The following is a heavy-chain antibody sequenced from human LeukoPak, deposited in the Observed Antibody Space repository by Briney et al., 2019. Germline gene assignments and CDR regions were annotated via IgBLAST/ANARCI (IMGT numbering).Heavy chain of an antibody. Sequence: GGSLRLSCAASGFAFSNYGMHWVRQAPGKGLEWVALISYHGGNKYYGDFVKGRLTISRDNSKNTLYLQMNSLRPEDTAVYYCAKSPWNGKFRAYFDYWGQGTLVTVSS. D-gene: IGHD1-1*01. J-gene: IGHJ4*02. V-gene: IGHV3-30*18. CDR2: ISYHGGNK. CDR1: GFAFSNYG. CDR3: AKSPWNGKFRAYFDY.